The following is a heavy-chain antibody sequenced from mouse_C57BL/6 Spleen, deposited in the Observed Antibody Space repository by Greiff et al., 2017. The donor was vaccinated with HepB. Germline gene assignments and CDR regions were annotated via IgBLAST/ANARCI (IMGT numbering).Heavy chain of an antibody. V-gene: IGHV1-62-2*01. CDR2: FYPGSGSI. J-gene: IGHJ3*01. Sequence: VQLQQSGAELVKPGASVKLSCKASGYTFTEYTIHWVKQRSGQGLEWIGWFYPGSGSIKYNEKFKDKATLTADKSSSTVYMELSRLTSEDSAVYFCARQEKPYYSNQAWFAYWGQGTLVTVSA. CDR3: ARQEKPYYSNQAWFAY. D-gene: IGHD2-5*01. CDR1: GYTFTEYT.